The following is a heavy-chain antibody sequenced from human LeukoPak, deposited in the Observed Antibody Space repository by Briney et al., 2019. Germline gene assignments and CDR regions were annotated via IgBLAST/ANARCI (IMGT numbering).Heavy chain of an antibody. CDR3: ARDKDGSSSSVFDY. J-gene: IGHJ4*02. CDR1: GFTFSSYA. Sequence: GGSLRLSCAASGFTFSSYAMHWVRQAPGKGLEWVAVISYDGSNKYYADSVKGRFTISRDNSKNTLYLQMNSLRAEDTAVYYCARDKDGSSSSVFDYWGQGTLVTVSS. D-gene: IGHD6-6*01. CDR2: ISYDGSNK. V-gene: IGHV3-30-3*01.